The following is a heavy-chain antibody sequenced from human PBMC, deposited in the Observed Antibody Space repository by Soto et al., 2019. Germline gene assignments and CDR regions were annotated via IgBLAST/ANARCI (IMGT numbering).Heavy chain of an antibody. V-gene: IGHV1-18*04. D-gene: IGHD3-16*01. CDR1: GYNFTSYG. CDR2: ISAYNGNT. Sequence: ASVKVSCQDSGYNFTSYGIRWVRQSPGQGLEWMGWISAYNGNTNYAQKLKGRVTMTTDTSTSTAYMELRSLRSDDTAVYYCARDDSSMIPLYGMDVWGQGTTVTVSS. CDR3: ARDDSSMIPLYGMDV. J-gene: IGHJ6*02.